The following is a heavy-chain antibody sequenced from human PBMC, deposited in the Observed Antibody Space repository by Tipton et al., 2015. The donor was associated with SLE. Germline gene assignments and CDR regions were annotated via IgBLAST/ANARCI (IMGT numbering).Heavy chain of an antibody. Sequence: TLSLTCTVSNGSISSSPYYWGWIRQSPGKGLEWVGSIYHSGSTYYNPSLKSRVTISVDTSRNQCSLNLTSVTAADTAVYYCARGPYYYMDVWGKGTTVTVSS. CDR3: ARGPYYYMDV. J-gene: IGHJ6*03. V-gene: IGHV4-39*07. CDR1: NGSISSSPYY. CDR2: IYHSGST.